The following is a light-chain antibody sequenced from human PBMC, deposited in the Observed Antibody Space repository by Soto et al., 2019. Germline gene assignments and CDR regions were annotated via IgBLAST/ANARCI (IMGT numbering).Light chain of an antibody. CDR1: GSNIGAGYD. V-gene: IGLV1-40*01. Sequence: QSVLTQPPSVSGAPGQRVTISCTGSGSNIGAGYDVHWYQQVPGTAPKLLIYDDFKRPSGVPDRFSGSKSGTSASLAITGLQAEDEADYYCQSYDGSLSGSIFGGGTKVTVL. CDR3: QSYDGSLSGSI. CDR2: DDF. J-gene: IGLJ2*01.